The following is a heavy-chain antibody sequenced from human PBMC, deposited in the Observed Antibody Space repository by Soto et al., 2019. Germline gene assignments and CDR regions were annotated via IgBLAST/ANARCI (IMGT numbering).Heavy chain of an antibody. Sequence: GGSLRLSCAASGFTFSTSRMRWFRQAPGKGLEWVATIKEDGSDKYYVDSVKGRFTISRDNAKNSLYLQLNSLRAEDTAVYYCARSTHGAYDYWGQGTLVTVSS. CDR2: IKEDGSDK. V-gene: IGHV3-7*01. D-gene: IGHD2-2*01. CDR3: ARSTHGAYDY. J-gene: IGHJ4*02. CDR1: GFTFSTSR.